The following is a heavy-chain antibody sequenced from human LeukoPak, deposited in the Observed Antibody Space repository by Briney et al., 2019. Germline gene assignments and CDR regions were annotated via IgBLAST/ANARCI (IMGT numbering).Heavy chain of an antibody. D-gene: IGHD3-22*01. Sequence: GRSLRLSCAASGFTFSSYGMHWVRQAPGKGLEWVAVIWYDGTNKNYADSVKGRFTISRDNSKNTLFLLMDSLRAEDTAAYYCATARDNYDRSDFSALEKWGQGTLVTVSS. J-gene: IGHJ4*02. CDR1: GFTFSSYG. CDR3: ATARDNYDRSDFSALEK. CDR2: IWYDGTNK. V-gene: IGHV3-33*01.